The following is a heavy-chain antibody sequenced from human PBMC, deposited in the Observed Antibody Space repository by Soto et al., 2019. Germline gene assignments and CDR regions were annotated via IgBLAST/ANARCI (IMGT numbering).Heavy chain of an antibody. V-gene: IGHV3-30-3*01. J-gene: IGHJ6*02. Sequence: GQLGESGGGVVQPGRSLRLSCAASGFTFSSYAMHGVRQAPGKGLEWVAVISYDGSNKYYADSVKGRFTISRDNSKNTLYLQMNSLKAEDTAVYYCARGEYSGTLYYYYGMDVWGQGTTVTVSS. D-gene: IGHD1-1*01. CDR2: ISYDGSNK. CDR1: GFTFSSYA. CDR3: ARGEYSGTLYYYYGMDV.